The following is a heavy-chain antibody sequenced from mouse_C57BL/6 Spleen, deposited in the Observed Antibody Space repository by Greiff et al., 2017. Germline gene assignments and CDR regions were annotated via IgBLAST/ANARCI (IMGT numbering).Heavy chain of an antibody. CDR1: GYAFSSYW. CDR3: AREYYGSSDGNWYFDV. CDR2: IYPGDGDT. Sequence: QVQLQQPGAELVKPGASVQISCKASGYAFSSYWMTWVKQRPGQGLEWIGQIYPGDGDTTYNGKFKGKATLTVDKSSSTAYMQLSSLTSEDSAVYFWAREYYGSSDGNWYFDVGGTGTTVTVSS. D-gene: IGHD1-1*01. V-gene: IGHV1-80*01. J-gene: IGHJ1*03.